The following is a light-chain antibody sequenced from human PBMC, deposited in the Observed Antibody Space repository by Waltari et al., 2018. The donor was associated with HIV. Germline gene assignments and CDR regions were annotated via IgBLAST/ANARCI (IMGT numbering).Light chain of an antibody. J-gene: IGKJ1*01. CDR1: VLYSSNNKNY. CDR2: WAS. CDR3: QQYYSTPRT. Sequence: VLYSSNNKNYLAWYQQKPGQPPKLLIYWASTRESGVPDRFSGSGSGTDFTLTISSLQAEDVAVYYCQQYYSTPRTFGQGTKVEIK. V-gene: IGKV4-1*01.